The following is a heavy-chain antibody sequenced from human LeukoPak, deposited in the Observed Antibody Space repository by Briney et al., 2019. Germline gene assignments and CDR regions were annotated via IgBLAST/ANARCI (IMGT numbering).Heavy chain of an antibody. V-gene: IGHV3-15*01. J-gene: IGHJ6*03. Sequence: GGSLRLSCAASGFTFSNAWMSWVRQAPGKGLEWVGRIKSKTDGGTTDYAAPVKGRFTISRDDSKNTLYLQMNSLKTEDTAVYYCTTSFGIVATMEGYYYYMDVWGKGTTVTISS. CDR2: IKSKTDGGTT. D-gene: IGHD5-12*01. CDR3: TTSFGIVATMEGYYYYMDV. CDR1: GFTFSNAW.